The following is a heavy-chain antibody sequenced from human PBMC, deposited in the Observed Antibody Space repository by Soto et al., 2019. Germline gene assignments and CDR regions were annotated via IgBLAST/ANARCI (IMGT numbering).Heavy chain of an antibody. D-gene: IGHD3-10*01. CDR1: GCTFSSYA. Sequence: SVKVSCKASGCTFSSYAISWVRQAPGQGLEWMGGIIPICGTANYAQKFQGRVTITADESTSTAYMELSSLRSEDTAVYYCARGGITLVRGVLIIQPAEYCQHWGQGNLVTVS. CDR2: IIPICGTA. J-gene: IGHJ1*01. CDR3: ARGGITLVRGVLIIQPAEYCQH. V-gene: IGHV1-69*13.